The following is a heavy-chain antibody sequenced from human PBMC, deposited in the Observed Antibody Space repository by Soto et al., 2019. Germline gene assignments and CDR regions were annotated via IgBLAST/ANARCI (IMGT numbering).Heavy chain of an antibody. Sequence: QLQLQESGPGLVKPSETLSLTCTVSGGSISSSSYYWGWIRQPPGKALEWVGSMYYSGSTYSNPSLKSRVTISVDTSKNQFSLKLSSVTAADMAVYYCATYCSSTGCYRRAFDPWGQGTLVTVSS. V-gene: IGHV4-39*01. J-gene: IGHJ5*02. CDR3: ATYCSSTGCYRRAFDP. CDR2: MYYSGST. CDR1: GGSISSSSYY. D-gene: IGHD2-2*01.